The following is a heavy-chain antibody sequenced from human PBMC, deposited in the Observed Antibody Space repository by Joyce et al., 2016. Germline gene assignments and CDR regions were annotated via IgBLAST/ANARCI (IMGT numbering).Heavy chain of an antibody. Sequence: QVQLVQSGAEVKKPGASVKVSCKASGYTFTGYYLYWGRQAPGQGLGWMGWSKPNSGDTNYAQKLQGMVTMTRDTSITTAYMELSRLTSDDTALYYCATPYGDYGGGLDCWGQGTLVTVSS. D-gene: IGHD4-17*01. V-gene: IGHV1-2*02. J-gene: IGHJ4*02. CDR2: SKPNSGDT. CDR3: ATPYGDYGGGLDC. CDR1: GYTFTGYY.